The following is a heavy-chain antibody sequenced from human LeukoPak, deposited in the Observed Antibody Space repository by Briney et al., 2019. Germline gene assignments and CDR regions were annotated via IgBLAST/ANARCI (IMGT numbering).Heavy chain of an antibody. CDR2: TNQDGSDK. D-gene: IGHD2-15*01. V-gene: IGHV3-7*01. J-gene: IGHJ4*02. Sequence: GGSLRLSCAAAGFTFRSHWMSWIRQAPGKGLEWVANTNQDGSDKQYVDSVKGRFTISRDNAKNSLYLQMDSLRAEDTGLYYGARDHVVDGLVFDYWGQGALVTVSS. CDR1: GFTFRSHW. CDR3: ARDHVVDGLVFDY.